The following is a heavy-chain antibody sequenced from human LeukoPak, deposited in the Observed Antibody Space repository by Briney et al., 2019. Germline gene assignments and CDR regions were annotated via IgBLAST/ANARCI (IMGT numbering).Heavy chain of an antibody. V-gene: IGHV3-74*03. CDR2: ITSDGSST. D-gene: IGHD2-2*01. Sequence: GGTLRLSCAASEFTFSSYGMSWVRQPPGKGLVWVAHITSDGSSTTYAESVKGRFTISRDNAKNTLYLQMNSLRAEDTAVYYCARDWYHAIDYWGQGTLVTVSS. CDR1: EFTFSSYG. J-gene: IGHJ4*02. CDR3: ARDWYHAIDY.